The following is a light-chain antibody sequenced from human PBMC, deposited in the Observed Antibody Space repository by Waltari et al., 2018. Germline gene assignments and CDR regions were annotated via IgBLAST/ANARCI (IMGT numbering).Light chain of an antibody. V-gene: IGKV1-9*01. CDR1: QGINDF. CDR3: QLLNSAQWT. CDR2: AAS. J-gene: IGKJ1*01. Sequence: IQLTQSPSSLSASVGDRVTITCRASQGINDFLAWYQQKPGKAPKLLIDAASTLQSGVPSRFSGSGSGTDFTLTISSLQPEDFATYYCQLLNSAQWTFGQGTKVEIK.